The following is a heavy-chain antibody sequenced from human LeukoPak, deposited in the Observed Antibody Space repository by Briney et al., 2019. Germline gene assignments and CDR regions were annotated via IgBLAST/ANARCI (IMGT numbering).Heavy chain of an antibody. D-gene: IGHD1-26*01. V-gene: IGHV1-18*01. J-gene: IGHJ4*02. CDR1: GYTFSYYG. CDR2: ISVYNGNT. Sequence: ASVKVSCKASGYTFSYYGLSWVRRAPGQGLEWMGWISVYNGNTNYAQKFQGRVTMTTDTSTSTAYMELRSLRSDDTAVYYCAKAIVAAPFDYWGQGTLVTVSS. CDR3: AKAIVAAPFDY.